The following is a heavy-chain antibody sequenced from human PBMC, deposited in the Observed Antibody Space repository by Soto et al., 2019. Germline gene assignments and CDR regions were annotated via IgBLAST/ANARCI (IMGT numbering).Heavy chain of an antibody. V-gene: IGHV6-1*01. D-gene: IGHD6-6*01. CDR2: TYYRSKWYN. CDR3: VRQLVLYFYGMDV. CDR1: GDSVPSNSAA. Sequence: SQTLSLTCAISGDSVPSNSAAWNWIRQSPSRGLEWLGRTYYRSKWYNDYAGSVKSRITINPDTSKNQFSLQLNSVTPEDTAVYYCVRQLVLYFYGMDVWGQGTTGTVSS. J-gene: IGHJ6*02.